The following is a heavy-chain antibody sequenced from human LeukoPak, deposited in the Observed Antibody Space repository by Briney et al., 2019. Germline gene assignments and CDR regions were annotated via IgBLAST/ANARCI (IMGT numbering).Heavy chain of an antibody. D-gene: IGHD1-26*01. CDR1: GFTFSRYW. J-gene: IGHJ4*02. V-gene: IGHV3-74*01. CDR3: VRDNRSYNFDY. CDR2: IKSDGSST. Sequence: GALRLSCAASGFTFSRYWMHWVRQAPGKGLVWVSCIKSDGSSTSIADSAKGRFTISRDNAKNTVYLQMSSLRAEDTAVYYCVRDNRSYNFDYWGQGTLVTVSS.